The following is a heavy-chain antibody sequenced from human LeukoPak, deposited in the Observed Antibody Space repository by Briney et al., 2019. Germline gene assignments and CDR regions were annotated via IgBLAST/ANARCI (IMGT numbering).Heavy chain of an antibody. CDR2: IWYDGSSK. D-gene: IGHD2-15*01. Sequence: PGRSLRLSCAASRFTFSNYGMHWVRQAPGKGLEWVAVIWYDGSSKYYADSVKGRFTISRDNSKNTLYLQMNSLRAEETAVYYCARVGGGYCSGGSCYFFDYWGQGTLVTVSS. J-gene: IGHJ4*02. CDR1: RFTFSNYG. V-gene: IGHV3-33*01. CDR3: ARVGGGYCSGGSCYFFDY.